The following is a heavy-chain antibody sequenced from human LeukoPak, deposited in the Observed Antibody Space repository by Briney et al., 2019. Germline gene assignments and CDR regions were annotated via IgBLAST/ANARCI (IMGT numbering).Heavy chain of an antibody. CDR3: AREPGWTIAARPFDY. Sequence: PSETLSLTCGVYGSSFSGYYWSSIRQPPGKGLEWVGEINHSGSTNYNASLKSRVTISVDTSRKQFSLKLSSVTAADSAMYYCAREPGWTIAARPFDYCGQGTLVTVSS. CDR1: GSSFSGYY. D-gene: IGHD6-6*01. V-gene: IGHV4-34*01. CDR2: INHSGST. J-gene: IGHJ4*02.